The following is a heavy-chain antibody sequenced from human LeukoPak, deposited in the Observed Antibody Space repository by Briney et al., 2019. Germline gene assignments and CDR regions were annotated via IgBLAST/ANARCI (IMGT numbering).Heavy chain of an antibody. CDR3: AREKHDFWSDEPRPWFDP. J-gene: IGHJ5*02. Sequence: PGGSLRLSCAASGFTFSDYYMSWIRQAPGKGVEWVSYISSSGSTIYYADSVKGRFTISRDHAKNSLYLQMNSLRAEDTAVYYCAREKHDFWSDEPRPWFDPWGQGTMVTVSS. CDR2: ISSSGSTI. D-gene: IGHD3-3*01. V-gene: IGHV3-11*01. CDR1: GFTFSDYY.